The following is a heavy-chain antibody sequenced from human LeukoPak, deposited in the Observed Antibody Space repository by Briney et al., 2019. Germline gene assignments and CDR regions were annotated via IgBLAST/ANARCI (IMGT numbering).Heavy chain of an antibody. D-gene: IGHD6-13*01. CDR1: GFNFNNAW. CDR3: TTDLLAAVGLVSSFDF. J-gene: IGHJ4*02. CDR2: IKSRTARRPT. V-gene: IGHV3-15*06. Sequence: PGGSLRLSCTASGFNFNNAWMNWVRQAPGKGVEWVGRIKSRTARRPTLSFPPVKARFTTSRHHSKLTLYLQMNSLQVQDTAVYYCTTDLLAAVGLVSSFDFWGQGALVTVSS.